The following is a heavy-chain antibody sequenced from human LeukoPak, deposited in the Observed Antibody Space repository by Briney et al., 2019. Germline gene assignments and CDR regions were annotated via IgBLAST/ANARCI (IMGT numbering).Heavy chain of an antibody. CDR1: GFTFSSYS. CDR3: ARVYSTSYYFDC. V-gene: IGHV3-21*01. CDR2: ISSSSSYI. D-gene: IGHD6-6*01. Sequence: GGSLRLSCAASGFTFSSYSMKWVRQAPGKGLEWVSSISSSSSYIYYADSVKGRFTISRDNAKNSLYLQMNSLRAEDTAVYYCARVYSTSYYFDCWGQGTLVTVSS. J-gene: IGHJ4*02.